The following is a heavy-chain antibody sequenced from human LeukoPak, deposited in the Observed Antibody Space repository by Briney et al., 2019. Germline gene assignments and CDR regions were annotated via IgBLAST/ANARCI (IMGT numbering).Heavy chain of an antibody. Sequence: GASVKVSCKASGYTFTSYWIGWVRQVPGKGLEWMGIIYPGDSDTRYSPSFQGQVTISADKSISTAYLQWSSLKASDTAMYYCARLVDTGEVDYWGQGTLVTVSS. J-gene: IGHJ4*02. V-gene: IGHV5-51*01. CDR2: IYPGDSDT. D-gene: IGHD5-18*01. CDR3: ARLVDTGEVDY. CDR1: GYTFTSYW.